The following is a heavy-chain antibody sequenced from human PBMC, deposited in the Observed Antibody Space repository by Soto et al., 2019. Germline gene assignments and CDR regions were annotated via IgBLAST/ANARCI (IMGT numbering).Heavy chain of an antibody. Sequence: PSETLSLTCAVYGGSFSGYYWSWIRQPPGKGLEWIGEINHSGSTNYNPSLKSRVTISVDTSKNQFSLKLSSVTAEDTAVYYCARAQVVAATCWFDPWGQGTLVTVSS. CDR2: INHSGST. V-gene: IGHV4-34*01. CDR1: GGSFSGYY. D-gene: IGHD2-15*01. J-gene: IGHJ5*02. CDR3: ARAQVVAATCWFDP.